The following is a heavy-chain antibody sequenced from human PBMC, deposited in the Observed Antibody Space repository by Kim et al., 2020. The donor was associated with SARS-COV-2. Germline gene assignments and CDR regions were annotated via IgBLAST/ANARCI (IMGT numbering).Heavy chain of an antibody. CDR3: ARGFMGEVRGVIPFY. CDR1: GFTLSSYA. V-gene: IGHV3-30*04. J-gene: IGHJ4*02. CDR2: ISYDGSNT. Sequence: GGSLRLSCVASGFTLSSYAMHWVRQAPVKGLEWVAVISYDGSNTYYADSVKGRFTISRDNSKNTLYLQMNSLRVEDTAVYYCARGFMGEVRGVIPFYWGQGTLVTVSS. D-gene: IGHD3-10*01.